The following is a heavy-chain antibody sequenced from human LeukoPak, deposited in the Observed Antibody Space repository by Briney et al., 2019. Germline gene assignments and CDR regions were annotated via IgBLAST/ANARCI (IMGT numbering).Heavy chain of an antibody. D-gene: IGHD6-19*01. CDR3: ARDWTAVAESLNSDAFDI. J-gene: IGHJ3*02. Sequence: SETLSLTCTVSGGSISSYYWSWIRQPAGKGLEWIGRIYSSGTTNYNPSLKSRVTMSVDTSKNQFSLKLRSVAAADTAVYYCARDWTAVAESLNSDAFDIWGQGTMVTVSS. V-gene: IGHV4-4*07. CDR1: GGSISSYY. CDR2: IYSSGTT.